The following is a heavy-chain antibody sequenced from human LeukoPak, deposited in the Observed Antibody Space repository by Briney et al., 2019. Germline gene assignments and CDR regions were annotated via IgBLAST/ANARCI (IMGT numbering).Heavy chain of an antibody. J-gene: IGHJ4*02. V-gene: IGHV4-39*01. Sequence: PSETLSLTCTVSGGSISSSSYYWGWIRQPPGKGLEWIGSIYYSGSIYYNPSLKSRVTISVDTSKNQFSLKLSSVTAADTAVYYCARLVLGSWDYWGQGTLVTVSS. CDR1: GGSISSSSYY. CDR2: IYYSGSI. D-gene: IGHD2-15*01. CDR3: ARLVLGSWDY.